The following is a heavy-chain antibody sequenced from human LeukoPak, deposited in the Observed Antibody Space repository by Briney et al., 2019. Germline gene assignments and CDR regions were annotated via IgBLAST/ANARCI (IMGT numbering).Heavy chain of an antibody. CDR3: AHPGHSR. Sequence: GGSLRLSCAASGFTFSDYYMSWIRQAPGKGLEWVAFIRYDGSNKYYADSVKGRFTISRDNSKNTLYLQMNSLRAEDTAVYYCAHPGHSRWGQGTLVTVSP. J-gene: IGHJ4*02. CDR2: IRYDGSNK. CDR1: GFTFSDYY. D-gene: IGHD2-15*01. V-gene: IGHV3-30*02.